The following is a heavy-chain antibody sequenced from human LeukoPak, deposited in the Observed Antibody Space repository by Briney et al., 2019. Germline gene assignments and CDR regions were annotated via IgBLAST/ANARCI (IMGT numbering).Heavy chain of an antibody. CDR2: ISWNSGSI. CDR3: AKAKTWELQNNWFDP. J-gene: IGHJ5*02. D-gene: IGHD1-26*01. CDR1: GFTFSSYA. V-gene: IGHV3-9*01. Sequence: PGGSLRLSCAASGFTFSSYAMSWVRQAPGKGLEWVSGISWNSGSIGYADSVKGRFTISRDNAKNSLYLQMNSLRAEDTALYYCAKAKTWELQNNWFDPWGQGTLVTVSS.